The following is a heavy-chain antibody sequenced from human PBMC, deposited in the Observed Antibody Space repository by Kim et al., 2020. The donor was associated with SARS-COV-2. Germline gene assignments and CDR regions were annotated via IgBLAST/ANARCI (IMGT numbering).Heavy chain of an antibody. D-gene: IGHD2-8*01. CDR1: GGSISSNNLY. V-gene: IGHV4-39*01. J-gene: IGHJ4*02. Sequence: SETLSLTCNVSGGSISSNNLYWGWIRQPPGKGLQWIGNIYYSGSTYYNPSLKSRVTISVDTSKNQFSLKLTSVTAAATAVYYCARRHNVEGIDYWGQGTLLTVSS. CDR2: IYYSGST. CDR3: ARRHNVEGIDY.